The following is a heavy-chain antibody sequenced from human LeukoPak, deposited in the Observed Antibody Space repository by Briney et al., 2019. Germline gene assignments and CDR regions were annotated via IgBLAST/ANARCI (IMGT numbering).Heavy chain of an antibody. D-gene: IGHD3-3*01. CDR3: ARELSDDFWSGYYYQYFDY. CDR1: GYTFTGYY. Sequence: EASVKVSCKASGYTFTGYYMHWVRQAPGQGLEWMGWINPNSGGTNYAQKFQGRVTMTRDTSISTAYIELSRLRSDDTAVYYCARELSDDFWSGYYYQYFDYWGQGTLVTVSS. V-gene: IGHV1-2*02. CDR2: INPNSGGT. J-gene: IGHJ4*02.